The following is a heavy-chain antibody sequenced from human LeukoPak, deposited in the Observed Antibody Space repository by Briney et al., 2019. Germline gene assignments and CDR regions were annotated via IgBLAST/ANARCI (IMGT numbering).Heavy chain of an antibody. Sequence: SVKVSCKASGGTFSSYAISWVRQAPGQGLEWMGGIIPIFGTANYAQKFQGRVTITADESTSTAYMELSSLRSEDAAVYYCARVNVYYDFWSGYLGPWRQGTLVTVSS. D-gene: IGHD3-3*01. J-gene: IGHJ5*02. V-gene: IGHV1-69*13. CDR2: IIPIFGTA. CDR1: GGTFSSYA. CDR3: ARVNVYYDFWSGYLGP.